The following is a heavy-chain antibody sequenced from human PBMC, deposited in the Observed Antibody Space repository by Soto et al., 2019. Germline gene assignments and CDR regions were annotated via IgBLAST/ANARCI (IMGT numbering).Heavy chain of an antibody. CDR2: ISSSSSTI. Sequence: GSLRLSCAASGFTFSSYSMNWVRQAPGKGLEWVSYISSSSSTIYYTDSVKGRFTISRDNSKNTLFLQINSLRAEDTAVYYCAKSPLELHMYAYWGQGSSVTVSS. D-gene: IGHD1-7*01. V-gene: IGHV3-48*01. CDR3: AKSPLELHMYAY. CDR1: GFTFSSYS. J-gene: IGHJ1*01.